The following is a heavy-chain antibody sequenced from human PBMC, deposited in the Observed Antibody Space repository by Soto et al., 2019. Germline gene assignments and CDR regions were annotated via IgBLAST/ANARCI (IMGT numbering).Heavy chain of an antibody. CDR1: GFTFDDYA. V-gene: IGHV3-9*01. CDR3: AIDISPDPGTATAR. J-gene: IGHJ4*02. CDR2: ISWSSGTV. Sequence: EVQLVESGGGLVQPGRSLRLSCAASGFTFDDYAMHWVRQAPGKGLEWVSGISWSSGTVGYADSVKGRFTISSDNAKNALYLQMNSLRAEDTALYYCAIDISPDPGTATARWGQGTLVTVSS. D-gene: IGHD5-18*01.